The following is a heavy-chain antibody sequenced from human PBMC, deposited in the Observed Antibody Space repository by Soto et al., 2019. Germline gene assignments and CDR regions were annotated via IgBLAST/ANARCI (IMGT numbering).Heavy chain of an antibody. Sequence: ASVKVSCKASGYTFNTYGINWVRQAPGQGLEWMGWISAYNGNTNYAEKVRGRVTMTTDTSTSTAYMELRSLRSDDTAVYYCAREALYSSGWYYSDYSGQGTPVTVSS. J-gene: IGHJ4*02. CDR3: AREALYSSGWYYSDY. CDR1: GYTFNTYG. V-gene: IGHV1-18*01. D-gene: IGHD6-13*01. CDR2: ISAYNGNT.